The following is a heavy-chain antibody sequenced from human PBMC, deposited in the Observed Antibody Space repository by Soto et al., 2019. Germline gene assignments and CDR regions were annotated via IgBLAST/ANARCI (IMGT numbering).Heavy chain of an antibody. CDR2: ISGSGGST. CDR1: GFTFSSYA. D-gene: IGHD3-10*01. Sequence: EVQLLESGGGLVQPGGSLRLSCAASGFTFSSYAMSWVRQAPGKGLEWVSAISGSGGSTYYADSVKGRFTISRDNSKNTLYLQMSSLRAEDTAVYYCAKGQGLLWFGDDYWGQGTLVTVSS. J-gene: IGHJ4*02. CDR3: AKGQGLLWFGDDY. V-gene: IGHV3-23*01.